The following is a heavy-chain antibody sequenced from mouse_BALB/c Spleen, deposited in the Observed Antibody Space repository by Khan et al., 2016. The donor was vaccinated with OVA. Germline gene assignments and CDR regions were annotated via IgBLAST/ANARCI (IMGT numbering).Heavy chain of an antibody. CDR2: INSDGDYI. V-gene: IGHV5-9-3*01. CDR3: ARHNYGPFAY. J-gene: IGHJ3*01. Sequence: EVELVESGGDLVKPGGSLKLSCAASGFTFSTFAMSWVRQTPEKRLEWVATINSDGDYIYYPDSVKGRFTLSRDNAKNTLYLQMSSLRSEDTAMYYCARHNYGPFAYWGQGTLVTVSA. CDR1: GFTFSTFA. D-gene: IGHD1-1*01.